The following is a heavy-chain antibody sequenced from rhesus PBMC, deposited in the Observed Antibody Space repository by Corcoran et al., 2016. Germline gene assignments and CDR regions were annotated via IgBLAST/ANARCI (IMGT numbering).Heavy chain of an antibody. D-gene: IGHD4-17*01. Sequence: QLQLQESGPGLVKPSETLSVTCAVSGGSISSSYWSWIRQAPGKGLEWIGHIYGGGRSANYDPSLRSRVTLSVDTSTTRLSLKLGSVTTADTAVYYCARGGRNPYFDYWGQGVLVTVSS. CDR2: IYGGGRSA. CDR1: GGSISSSY. J-gene: IGHJ4*01. V-gene: IGHV4-169*01. CDR3: ARGGRNPYFDY.